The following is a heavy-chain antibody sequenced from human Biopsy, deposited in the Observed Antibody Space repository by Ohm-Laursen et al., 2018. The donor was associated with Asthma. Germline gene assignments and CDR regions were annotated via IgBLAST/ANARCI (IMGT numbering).Heavy chain of an antibody. V-gene: IGHV4-31*03. CDR3: ARAHDYYDSGGYYRSFDY. D-gene: IGHD3-22*01. Sequence: TLSLTCTVSYGSITGGGYYWTWIRQHPGKGLEWIGIIYYSGSTYYNPSLKSRVSISIDTSKNQFPLKLSSVTAADTAVYYCARAHDYYDSGGYYRSFDYWGQGTLVTVSS. J-gene: IGHJ4*02. CDR1: YGSITGGGYY. CDR2: IYYSGST.